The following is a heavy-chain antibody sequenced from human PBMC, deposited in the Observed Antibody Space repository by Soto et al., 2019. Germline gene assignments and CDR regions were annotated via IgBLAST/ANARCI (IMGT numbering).Heavy chain of an antibody. Sequence: QVQLVQSGAEVKKPGSSVKVSCKASGGTFSSYTISWVRQAPGQGLEWMGRIIPILGITNYAQKFQGRVTITADKSTSTAYMELSSLRSEDTAVYYCARSEVVTREDYWGQGTLVTVSS. V-gene: IGHV1-69*02. D-gene: IGHD2-21*02. J-gene: IGHJ4*02. CDR1: GGTFSSYT. CDR3: ARSEVVTREDY. CDR2: IIPILGIT.